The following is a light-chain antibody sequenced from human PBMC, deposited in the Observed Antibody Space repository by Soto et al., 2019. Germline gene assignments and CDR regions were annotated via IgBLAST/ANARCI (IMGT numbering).Light chain of an antibody. CDR2: GVS. Sequence: IVLTQSPGTLSLSPGETATLSCRASQAVDSKFLAWYQQNPGQAPRLILVGVSGRATGVPARFSGGVSGTDFTRTIRSLEPEDFAVYYCQLYGISVPVTFGQGTRLQI. J-gene: IGKJ5*01. CDR3: QLYGISVPVT. V-gene: IGKV3-20*01. CDR1: QAVDSKF.